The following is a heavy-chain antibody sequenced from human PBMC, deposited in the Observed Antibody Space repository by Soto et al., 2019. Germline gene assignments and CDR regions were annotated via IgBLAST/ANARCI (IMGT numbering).Heavy chain of an antibody. CDR2: ISWNSGGM. D-gene: IGHD4-17*01. CDR3: AKASYYGDCLDY. Sequence: EVSLVESGGGLVQPGRSLRLSCAASGFTFDDYTMHWVRQVPGKGLEWVSLISWNSGGMVYADSVKGRFTISRDNAKNSLYLQMNSLRPEATALYYCAKASYYGDCLDYWGQGTLVTVSS. V-gene: IGHV3-9*01. CDR1: GFTFDDYT. J-gene: IGHJ4*02.